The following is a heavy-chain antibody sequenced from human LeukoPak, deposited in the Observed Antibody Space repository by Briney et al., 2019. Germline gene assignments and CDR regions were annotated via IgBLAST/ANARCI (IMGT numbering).Heavy chain of an antibody. CDR1: GFTFSGSA. D-gene: IGHD3-22*01. CDR2: IRSKANSYAT. V-gene: IGHV3-73*01. J-gene: IGHJ4*02. CDR3: TTQLRITMIVVVDY. Sequence: PGGSLRLSCAASGFTFSGSAMPWVRQASGKGLEWVGRIRSKANSYATAYAASVKGRFTISRDDSKNTAYLQMNSLKTEDTAVYYCTTQLRITMIVVVDYWGQGTPVTVSS.